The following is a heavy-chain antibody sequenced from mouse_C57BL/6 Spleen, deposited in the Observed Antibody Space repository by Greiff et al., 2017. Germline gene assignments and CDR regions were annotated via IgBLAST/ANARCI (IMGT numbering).Heavy chain of an antibody. V-gene: IGHV8-12*01. D-gene: IGHD2-4*01. CDR1: GFSLSTSGMG. Sequence: QVTLKESGPGILQSSQTLSLTCSFSGFSLSTSGMGVSWIRQPSGKGLEWLAHIYWDDDKRYKPSMKSRLTISKDTSRNQVFLKSTSVDTADTATYYGARRPIYYDDGGGYCDVWGTGTTVTVSS. J-gene: IGHJ1*03. CDR3: ARRPIYYDDGGGYCDV. CDR2: IYWDDDK.